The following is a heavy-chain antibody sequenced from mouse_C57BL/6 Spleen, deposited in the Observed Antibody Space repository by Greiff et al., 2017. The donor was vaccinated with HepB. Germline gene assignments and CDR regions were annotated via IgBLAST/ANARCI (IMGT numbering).Heavy chain of an antibody. CDR2: IRSKSNNYAT. J-gene: IGHJ3*01. CDR3: VRGYSNAWFAY. CDR1: GFSFNTYA. D-gene: IGHD2-5*01. Sequence: DVKLVESGGGLVQPKGSLKLSCAASGFSFNTYAMNWVRQAPGKGLEWVARIRSKSNNYATYYADSVKDRFTISRDDSESMLYLQMNNLKTEDTAMYYCVRGYSNAWFAYWGQGTLVTVSA. V-gene: IGHV10-1*01.